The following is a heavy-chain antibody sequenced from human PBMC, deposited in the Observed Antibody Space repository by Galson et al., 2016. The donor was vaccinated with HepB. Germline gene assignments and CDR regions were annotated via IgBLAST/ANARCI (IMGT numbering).Heavy chain of an antibody. CDR3: AIGLPGFRAAAVPYWYLEL. Sequence: SETLSLTCIVSGGSVSSGSYYWSWIRQPAGKTLEWIGRVYPSGGTNYNPSLKSRVTISVDTSKNQFSLKLRSVTAADTAVYYCAIGLPGFRAAAVPYWYLELWGRGTLVTVSS. CDR2: VYPSGGT. V-gene: IGHV4-61*10. J-gene: IGHJ2*01. CDR1: GGSVSSGSYY. D-gene: IGHD6-13*01.